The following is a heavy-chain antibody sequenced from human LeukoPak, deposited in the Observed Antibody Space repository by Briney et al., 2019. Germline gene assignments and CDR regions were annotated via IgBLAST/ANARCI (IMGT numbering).Heavy chain of an antibody. J-gene: IGHJ5*02. CDR1: GGTFSSYA. D-gene: IGHD2-2*01. V-gene: IGHV1-69*13. CDR2: IIPIFGTA. Sequence: SVKVSCKASGGTFSSYAISWVRQAPGQGLECVGGIIPIFGTANYAQKFQGRVTITADESTSTAYMELSSLRSEDTAVYYCARDLGSTSFRGPHWFDPWGQGTLVTVSS. CDR3: ARDLGSTSFRGPHWFDP.